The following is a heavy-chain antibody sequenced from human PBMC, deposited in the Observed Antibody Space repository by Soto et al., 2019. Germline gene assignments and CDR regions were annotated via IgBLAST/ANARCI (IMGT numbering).Heavy chain of an antibody. J-gene: IGHJ1*01. CDR3: AREYCSGGSCYSYFQH. V-gene: IGHV1-69*04. D-gene: IGHD2-15*01. CDR2: IIPILGIA. CDR1: GGTFSSYT. Sequence: SVKVSCKASGGTFSSYTISWVRQAPGQGLEWMGRIIPILGIANYARKFQGRVTITADKSTSTAYMELSSLRSEDTAVYYCAREYCSGGSCYSYFQHWGQGTLVTVSS.